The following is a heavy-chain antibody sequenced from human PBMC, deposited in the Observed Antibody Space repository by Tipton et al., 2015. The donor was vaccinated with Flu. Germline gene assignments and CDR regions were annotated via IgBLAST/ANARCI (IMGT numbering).Heavy chain of an antibody. CDR2: IYYSGST. D-gene: IGHD6-13*01. V-gene: IGHV4-39*01. J-gene: IGHJ5*02. CDR1: GGSISRSSYY. Sequence: TLSLTCTVSGGSISRSSYYWGWIRQSPGKGLEWIGSIYYSGSTYYNPSLKSRVTISVDTSKNQFSLKLSSVTAADTAVYYCARLYSSPRGWFDPWGQGTLVTVSS. CDR3: ARLYSSPRGWFDP.